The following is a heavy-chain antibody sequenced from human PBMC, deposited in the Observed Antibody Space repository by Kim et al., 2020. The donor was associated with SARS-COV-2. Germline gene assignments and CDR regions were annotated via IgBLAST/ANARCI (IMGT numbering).Heavy chain of an antibody. CDR1: GFTFSRYW. CDR3: TRGPGAPAAPYYFDD. Sequence: GGSLRLSCAASGFTFSRYWMSWVRQGPGKRLELVAIIRQDGSEKHYVDSVKGRFTVSRDNAENSLFLQMNSLRAEDTAMYHCTRGPGAPAAPYYFDDWGQGTLVTVSS. V-gene: IGHV3-7*01. CDR2: IRQDGSEK. J-gene: IGHJ4*02. D-gene: IGHD6-13*01.